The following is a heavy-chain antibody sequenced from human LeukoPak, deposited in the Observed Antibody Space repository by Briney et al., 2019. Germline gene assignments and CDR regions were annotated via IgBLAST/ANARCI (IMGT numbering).Heavy chain of an antibody. CDR2: IRAKGQGGPT. J-gene: IGHJ4*02. D-gene: IGHD2-2*01. Sequence: GGSLRVSCTASGFTFCDYAMSWVRQAPGKGLEGVSFIRAKGQGGPTKYAPCVGGRFTVSRDDSNSTVYLQMNSLKTEDTAMYYCIRDYCTRTSCPIKFDYWGQGTLVTVSS. CDR1: GFTFCDYA. CDR3: IRDYCTRTSCPIKFDY. V-gene: IGHV3-49*04.